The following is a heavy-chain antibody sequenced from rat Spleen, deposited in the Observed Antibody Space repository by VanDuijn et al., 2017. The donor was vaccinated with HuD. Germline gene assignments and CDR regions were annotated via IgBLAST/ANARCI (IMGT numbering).Heavy chain of an antibody. CDR1: GITFNNYW. Sequence: EVQLVESGGGRVQPGRSLRLSCVASGITFNNYWMTWIRQAPGKVLEWVASISNIDDTYYSDSVKGRFSISRDNAKSTLYLQMDSLRSEYTATYYCTTDKFGGYSAGFAYWGQGTLVTVSS. CDR3: TTDKFGGYSAGFAY. V-gene: IGHV5-31*01. J-gene: IGHJ3*01. CDR2: ISNIDDT. D-gene: IGHD1-11*01.